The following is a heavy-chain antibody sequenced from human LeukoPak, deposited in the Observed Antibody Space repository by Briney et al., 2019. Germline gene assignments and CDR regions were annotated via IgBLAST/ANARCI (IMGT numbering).Heavy chain of an antibody. CDR1: GGSISSYY. D-gene: IGHD3-10*01. CDR3: AREKTLLGYGSGSYAFDI. CDR2: IYYSGST. V-gene: IGHV4-59*01. Sequence: KPSETLSLTCTVSGGSISSYYWSWIRQPPGKGLEWIGYIYYSGSTNYNPSLKSRVTISVDTSKNQFSLKLSSVTAADTAVYYCAREKTLLGYGSGSYAFDIWGQGTMVTVSS. J-gene: IGHJ3*02.